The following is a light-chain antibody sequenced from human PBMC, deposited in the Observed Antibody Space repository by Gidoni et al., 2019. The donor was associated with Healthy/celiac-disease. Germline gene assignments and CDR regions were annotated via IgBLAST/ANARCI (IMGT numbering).Light chain of an antibody. V-gene: IGKV3-15*01. Sequence: EIVMTQSPATLSVSPGERATLSSSASKSVSTNLTWYQKKPGQAPRLLIYGASTRATGIPARFSGSGSGTEFTLTISSLQAEDFAVYYCQKYNNWTPGWTFGQGTKVEIK. CDR1: KSVSTN. CDR2: GAS. CDR3: QKYNNWTPGWT. J-gene: IGKJ1*01.